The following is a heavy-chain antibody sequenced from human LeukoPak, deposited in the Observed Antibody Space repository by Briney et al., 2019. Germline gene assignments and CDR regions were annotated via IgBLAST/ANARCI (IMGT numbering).Heavy chain of an antibody. Sequence: GGSLRLSCAASGFTFSSYGMSWVRQAPGKGLEWVSAISGSGGTTYYADSVKGRFTISRDNSMNTLYPQMNSLRAEDTAVYSCAKDRLGALLYFDSWGQGTLVTVSS. D-gene: IGHD1-26*01. CDR1: GFTFSSYG. CDR3: AKDRLGALLYFDS. V-gene: IGHV3-23*01. CDR2: ISGSGGTT. J-gene: IGHJ4*02.